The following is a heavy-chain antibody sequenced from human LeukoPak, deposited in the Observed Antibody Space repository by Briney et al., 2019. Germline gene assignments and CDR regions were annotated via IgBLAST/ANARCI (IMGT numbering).Heavy chain of an antibody. D-gene: IGHD6-13*01. CDR1: GYIFPNYW. CDR2: IYAGDSDT. J-gene: IGHJ6*02. Sequence: GESLKISCKGSGYIFPNYWLGWVRQMPGKGLEWMGFIYAGDSDTTYSPSFQGQVTISADKSISTAYLQWSSLKASDTAMYYCARHTSGYSSSQPLVDYGMDVWGQGTTVTVSS. V-gene: IGHV5-51*01. CDR3: ARHTSGYSSSQPLVDYGMDV.